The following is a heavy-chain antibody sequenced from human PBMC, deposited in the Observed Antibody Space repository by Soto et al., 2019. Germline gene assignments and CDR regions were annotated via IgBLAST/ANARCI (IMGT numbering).Heavy chain of an antibody. CDR1: GFTFSSYA. V-gene: IGHV3-23*01. J-gene: IGHJ4*02. CDR3: AKDESVRGSYYGGYYFDY. D-gene: IGHD1-26*01. Sequence: GGSLRLSCAASGFTFSSYAMSWVRQAPGKGLEWVSAISGSGGSTYYADSVKGRFTISRDNSKNTLYLQMNSLRVEDTAVYYCAKDESVRGSYYGGYYFDYWGQGTLVTVSS. CDR2: ISGSGGST.